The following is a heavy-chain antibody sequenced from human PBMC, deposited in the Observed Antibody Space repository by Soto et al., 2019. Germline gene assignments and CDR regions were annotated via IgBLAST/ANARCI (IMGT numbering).Heavy chain of an antibody. D-gene: IGHD1-7*01. V-gene: IGHV3-53*04. CDR1: GFTVSSNY. CDR3: ARSPPLNWNYELGWFDP. CDR2: IYSGGST. J-gene: IGHJ5*02. Sequence: GGSLRLSCAASGFTVSSNYMSWVRQAPGKGLEWVSVIYSGGSTYYADSVKGRFTISRHNSKNTLYLQMNSLRAEDTAVYYCARSPPLNWNYELGWFDPWGQGTLVTVSS.